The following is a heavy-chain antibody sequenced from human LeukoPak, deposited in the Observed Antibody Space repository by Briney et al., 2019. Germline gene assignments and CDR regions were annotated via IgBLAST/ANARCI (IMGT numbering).Heavy chain of an antibody. J-gene: IGHJ5*02. CDR3: ARVRVGLNWFDP. CDR2: IIRIFGTA. V-gene: IGHV1-69*01. Sequence: GAPVKVSFKASGSPLPSYSINWGRPGPGQGRVWVGGIIRIFGTANYAQKFQGRVTITADESTSTAYMELSSLRSEDTAVYYCARVRVGLNWFDPWGQGTLVTVSS. D-gene: IGHD1-26*01. CDR1: GSPLPSYS.